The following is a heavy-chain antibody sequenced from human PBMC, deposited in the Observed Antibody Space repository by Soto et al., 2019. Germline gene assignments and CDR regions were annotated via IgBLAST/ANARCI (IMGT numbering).Heavy chain of an antibody. Sequence: EVQLVESGGGLVQPGGSLRLSCAASGFTISGNAMNWVRQAPGRGLEWVSYISSSSTNIHYADSVRGRFTISRDKAKNSLYLQMNSLRDEDTAVYRCARDLSWGSKWYYYMDVWGKGTTVTVSS. CDR2: ISSSSTNI. CDR1: GFTISGNA. CDR3: ARDLSWGSKWYYYMDV. D-gene: IGHD3-16*01. J-gene: IGHJ6*03. V-gene: IGHV3-48*02.